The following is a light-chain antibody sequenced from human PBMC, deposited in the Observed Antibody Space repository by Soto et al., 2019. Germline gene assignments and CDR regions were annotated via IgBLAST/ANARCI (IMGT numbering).Light chain of an antibody. V-gene: IGLV2-18*02. Sequence: QSVLTQPPSASGSPGQSVTISCTGTSSDVGSYNCVSWYQQPPGTAPKLMIYDVTNRPSGVPDRFSGSKSGNTASLTISGLQAEDEADYYCSSYTISSTYVFGTGTKVTVL. CDR2: DVT. CDR1: SSDVGSYNC. CDR3: SSYTISSTYV. J-gene: IGLJ1*01.